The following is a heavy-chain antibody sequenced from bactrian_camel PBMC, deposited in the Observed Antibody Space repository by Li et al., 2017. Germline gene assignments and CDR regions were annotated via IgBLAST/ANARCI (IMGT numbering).Heavy chain of an antibody. Sequence: HVQLVESGGGEVQAGGSLRLSCGASGSIYGGACVGWLRQAPGKEREGVATIDSTGNTNYAESVKGRFTITMNNAKNTVTLQMNSLKPEDTAMYYCAAGLLDSDCRPFNYWGQGTQVTVS. D-gene: IGHD1*01. J-gene: IGHJ4*01. CDR2: IDSTGNT. V-gene: IGHV3S53*01. CDR3: AAGLLDSDCRPFNY. CDR1: GSIYGGAC.